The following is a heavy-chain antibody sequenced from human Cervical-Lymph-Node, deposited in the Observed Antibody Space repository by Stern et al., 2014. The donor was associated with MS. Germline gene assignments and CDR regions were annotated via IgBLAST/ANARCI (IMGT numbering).Heavy chain of an antibody. D-gene: IGHD6-13*01. Sequence: QVQLVQSGAEVTKPGSSVKVSCKASGGTFSKFPSSWVRQAPGQGLEWQAGIFPGFGTTTYAQEFSGRVTITSVVSTSTVYMELSSLRSDDTAVYYCALSSETSDRWYSLGYDLWGQGTLVTVSS. V-gene: IGHV1-69*01. CDR3: ALSSETSDRWYSLGYDL. CDR2: IFPGFGTT. J-gene: IGHJ5*02. CDR1: GGTFSKFP.